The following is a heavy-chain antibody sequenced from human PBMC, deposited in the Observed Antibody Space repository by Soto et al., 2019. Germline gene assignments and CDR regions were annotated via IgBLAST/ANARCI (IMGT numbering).Heavy chain of an antibody. CDR1: GGSISSYY. D-gene: IGHD1-7*01. J-gene: IGHJ3*02. V-gene: IGHV4-59*01. CDR2: IYYSGST. CDR3: ARLELKPRDAFDI. Sequence: SETLSLTCTVSGGSISSYYWSWIRQPPGKGLEWIGYIYYSGSTNYNPSLKSRVTISVDTSKNQFSLKLSSVTAADTAVYYCARLELKPRDAFDIWGQGTMVTVSS.